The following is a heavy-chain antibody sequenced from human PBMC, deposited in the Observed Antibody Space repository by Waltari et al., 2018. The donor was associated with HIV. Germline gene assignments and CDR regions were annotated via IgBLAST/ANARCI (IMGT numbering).Heavy chain of an antibody. CDR2: IYYSGST. CDR1: GGSISSSSYY. Sequence: QLQLQESGPGLVKPSETLSLTCTVSGGSISSSSYYWGWIRQPPGKGLEWIGSIYYSGSTYYNPPLKSRVTISVDTSKNQFSLKLSSVTAADTAVYYCARATPSPVLTDAFDIWGQGTMVTVSS. D-gene: IGHD2-15*01. CDR3: ARATPSPVLTDAFDI. J-gene: IGHJ3*02. V-gene: IGHV4-39*01.